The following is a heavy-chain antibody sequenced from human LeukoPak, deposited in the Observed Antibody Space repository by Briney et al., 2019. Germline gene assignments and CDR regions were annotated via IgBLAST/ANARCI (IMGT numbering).Heavy chain of an antibody. CDR1: GGSISSYY. CDR2: IYTSGST. V-gene: IGHV4-4*07. J-gene: IGHJ4*02. D-gene: IGHD2-15*01. CDR3: ARAPQGVAAANYFDY. Sequence: SETLSLTCTVSGGSISSYYWSWIRPPAGKGLEWIGRIYTSGSTNYNPSLKSRVTMSVDTSKNQFSLKLSSVTAADTAVYYCARAPQGVAAANYFDYWGQGTLVTVSS.